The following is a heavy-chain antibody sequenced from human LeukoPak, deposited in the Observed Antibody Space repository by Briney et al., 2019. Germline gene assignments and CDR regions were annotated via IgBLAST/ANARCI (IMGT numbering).Heavy chain of an antibody. D-gene: IGHD6-13*01. Sequence: GGSLRLSCASSGFTINNYGMTWVRQAPGKGLEWVSTISGRGDSTYYADSVKGRFTISRDNSKNTLYLQMSSLRVEDTARYYCARSPPYTAATGYYYYYMDVWGRGTTVTVSS. CDR3: ARSPPYTAATGYYYYYMDV. V-gene: IGHV3-23*01. CDR1: GFTINNYG. J-gene: IGHJ6*03. CDR2: ISGRGDST.